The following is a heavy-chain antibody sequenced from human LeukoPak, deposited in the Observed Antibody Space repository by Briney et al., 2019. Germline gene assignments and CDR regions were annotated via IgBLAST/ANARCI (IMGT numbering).Heavy chain of an antibody. Sequence: SETLSLTCAVYGGSFSDYCWSWIRQPPGRGLEWIGEIYSGGSANYNPSLKSRLAISVDTSKGQFSLKLSSVTAADTAVYYCARDRYCSGGSCSLGDYFDYWGQGTLVTVSS. D-gene: IGHD2-15*01. J-gene: IGHJ4*02. CDR2: IYSGGSA. CDR3: ARDRYCSGGSCSLGDYFDY. CDR1: GGSFSDYC. V-gene: IGHV4-34*01.